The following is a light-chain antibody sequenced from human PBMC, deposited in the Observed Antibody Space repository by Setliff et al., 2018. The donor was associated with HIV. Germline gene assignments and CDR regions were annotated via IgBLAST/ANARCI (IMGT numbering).Light chain of an antibody. J-gene: IGLJ1*01. CDR3: QVWDSSSGLYV. Sequence: SYELTQPPSVSVAPGKTARITCGGNNIGIKSVHWYQQKPGQAPVLVIYYDSDRPSGIPERFSGSNSGNTATLTITRVEAGEEADYYCQVWDSSSGLYVFGTGTKVTVL. CDR2: YDS. CDR1: NIGIKS. V-gene: IGLV3-21*04.